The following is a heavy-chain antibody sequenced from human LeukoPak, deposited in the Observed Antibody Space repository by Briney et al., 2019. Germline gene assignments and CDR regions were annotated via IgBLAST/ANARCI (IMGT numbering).Heavy chain of an antibody. CDR1: GYRFTNYW. CDR2: IYPGDSDT. V-gene: IGHV5-51*01. J-gene: IGHJ4*02. D-gene: IGHD1-26*01. CDR3: ARLGSQMFIDY. Sequence: GESLKISGKGSGYRFTNYWIGWVRPLPGKGLEWMGIIYPGDSDTRYSPSFQGQVTISVDKSISTAYLQWSSLKASDTAMYYCARLGSQMFIDYWGQGTLVTVSS.